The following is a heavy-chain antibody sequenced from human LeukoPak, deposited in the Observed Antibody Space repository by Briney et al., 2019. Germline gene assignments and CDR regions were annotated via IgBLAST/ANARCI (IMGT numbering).Heavy chain of an antibody. J-gene: IGHJ3*02. CDR3: ARIRGDLGAFDM. CDR2: ISSSGSHI. CDR1: GFSFSTNS. Sequence: PGGSLRLSCAASGFSFSTNSMNWVRQAPGKGLEWVSYISSSGSHIYYSDSLKGRFTTSRDNAKNSLYLQMNSLSAEDTAVYYCARIRGDLGAFDMWGQGTMVTVSS. V-gene: IGHV3-21*01. D-gene: IGHD4-17*01.